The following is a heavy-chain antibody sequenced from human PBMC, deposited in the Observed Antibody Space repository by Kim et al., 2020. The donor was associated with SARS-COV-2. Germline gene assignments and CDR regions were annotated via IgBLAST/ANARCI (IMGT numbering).Heavy chain of an antibody. D-gene: IGHD1-26*01. CDR2: ISYDGSNK. CDR1: GFTFSSYD. Sequence: GGSLRLSCAASGFTFSSYDMHWVRQAPGKGLEWVAVISYDGSNKYYADSVKGRFTISRDNSKNTLYLQMNSLRAEDTAVYYCANIPLRSGSIDYWGQGTLVTVSS. CDR3: ANIPLRSGSIDY. V-gene: IGHV3-30*18. J-gene: IGHJ4*02.